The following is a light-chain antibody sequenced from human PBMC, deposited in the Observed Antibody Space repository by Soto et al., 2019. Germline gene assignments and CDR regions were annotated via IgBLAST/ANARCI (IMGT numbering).Light chain of an antibody. CDR1: QGIANY. Sequence: DIQMTQSPSSLSASVGDRVTITCRASQGIANYLAWYQQKPGKVPKLLIYAASTSHSGVPSRFSGSGFGTAVTQHTSSRQHEDVATYDCQKYNSALSRTFGQGTKVEIK. V-gene: IGKV1-27*01. CDR3: QKYNSALSRT. J-gene: IGKJ1*01. CDR2: AAS.